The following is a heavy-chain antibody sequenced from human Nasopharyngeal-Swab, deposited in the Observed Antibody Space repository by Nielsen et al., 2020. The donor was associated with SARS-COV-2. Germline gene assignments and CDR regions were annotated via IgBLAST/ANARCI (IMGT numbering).Heavy chain of an antibody. CDR3: ARERRIVATILSDYYYGMDV. CDR2: INPNSGGT. Sequence: AFVKVSCEASGYTFTCYYMHWERQAPGQGLELMGWINPNSGGTNYAQKFQGWVTMTRDTSISIAYMELSRLRSDDTAVYYCARERRIVATILSDYYYGMDVWGQGTTVTVSS. J-gene: IGHJ6*02. D-gene: IGHD5-12*01. CDR1: GYTFTCYY. V-gene: IGHV1-2*04.